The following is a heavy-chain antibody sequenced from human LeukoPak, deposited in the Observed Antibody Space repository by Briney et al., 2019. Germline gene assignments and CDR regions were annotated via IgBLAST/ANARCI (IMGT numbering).Heavy chain of an antibody. J-gene: IGHJ4*02. D-gene: IGHD3-16*01. CDR3: ARDRLGAEYDY. V-gene: IGHV3-9*01. Sequence: GGSLRLSCAASGFTFDDHGMHWVRQAPGKGLEWVSGISWSSGIIGYVDSVKGRFTISRDNAKKSLYLQMNSLRAEDTAVYYCARDRLGAEYDYWGQGTLVSVSS. CDR1: GFTFDDHG. CDR2: ISWSSGII.